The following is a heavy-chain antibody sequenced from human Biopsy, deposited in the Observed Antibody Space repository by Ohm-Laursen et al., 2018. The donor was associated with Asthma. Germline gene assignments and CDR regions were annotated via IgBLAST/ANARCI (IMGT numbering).Heavy chain of an antibody. V-gene: IGHV3-30*18. Sequence: SLRLSCAASRFTYEMHRVHQAPGKGLEWVAVVSYDGGVVHYADSMKGRFTISRDNAKSTLYLQMNRLRTDDTAVYFCAKRRGYSDLTDFDHWGQGTLVTVSS. J-gene: IGHJ4*02. CDR3: AKRRGYSDLTDFDH. CDR1: RFTYE. D-gene: IGHD3-3*01. CDR2: VSYDGGVV.